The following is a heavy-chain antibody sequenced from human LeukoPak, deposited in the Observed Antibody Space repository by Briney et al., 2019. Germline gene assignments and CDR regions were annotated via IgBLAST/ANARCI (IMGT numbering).Heavy chain of an antibody. CDR1: GFTFDDYG. J-gene: IGHJ4*02. CDR2: IYSGGST. Sequence: GGSLRLSCAASGFTFDDYGMSWVRQAPGKGLEWVSVIYSGGSTYYADSVKGRFTISRDNAKNSLYLQINSLRAEDTAVYYCARGGYCSSTSCQNTDYWGQGTLVTVSS. D-gene: IGHD2-2*01. V-gene: IGHV3-66*01. CDR3: ARGGYCSSTSCQNTDY.